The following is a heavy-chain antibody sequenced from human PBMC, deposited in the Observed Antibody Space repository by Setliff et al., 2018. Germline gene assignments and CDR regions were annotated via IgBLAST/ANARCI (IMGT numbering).Heavy chain of an antibody. CDR1: GDSISSISYT. V-gene: IGHV4-39*07. CDR3: ARSSQSGWPVSGY. CDR2: LYYIGDT. J-gene: IGHJ4*02. D-gene: IGHD6-19*01. Sequence: LSLTCTVSGDSISSISYTWGWIRQPPGKGLEWIGALYYIGDTYYDQSLKSRLTISADTSKNQFSLKLTSVTAADTAVYYCARSSQSGWPVSGYWSQGTLVTVS.